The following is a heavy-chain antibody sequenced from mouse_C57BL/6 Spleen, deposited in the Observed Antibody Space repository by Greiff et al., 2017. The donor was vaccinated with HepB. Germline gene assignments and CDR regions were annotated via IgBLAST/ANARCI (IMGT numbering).Heavy chain of an antibody. Sequence: EVQRVESGEGLVKPGGSLKLSCAASGFTFSSYAMSWVRQTPEKRLEWVAYISSGGDYIYYADTVKGRFTISRDNARNTLYLQMSSLKSEDTAMYYCTRERYYGSSYRYFDVWGTGTTVTVSS. CDR1: GFTFSSYA. J-gene: IGHJ1*03. D-gene: IGHD1-1*01. CDR2: ISSGGDYI. V-gene: IGHV5-9-1*02. CDR3: TRERYYGSSYRYFDV.